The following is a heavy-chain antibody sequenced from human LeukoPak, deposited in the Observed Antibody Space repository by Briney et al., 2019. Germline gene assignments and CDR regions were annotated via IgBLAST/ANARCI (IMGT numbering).Heavy chain of an antibody. Sequence: PSDTQSLTCTVSAGSISIQYWTWIRQPPGRGPEWIGYVYNSGSTNYNPSLKSRVTISIDTSNKQFSLRMTSVTAADTAVYYCARERTNYDILTGYYNRTFDIWGQGKMVIVSS. CDR1: AGSISIQY. CDR2: VYNSGST. V-gene: IGHV4-59*11. D-gene: IGHD3-9*01. CDR3: ARERTNYDILTGYYNRTFDI. J-gene: IGHJ3*02.